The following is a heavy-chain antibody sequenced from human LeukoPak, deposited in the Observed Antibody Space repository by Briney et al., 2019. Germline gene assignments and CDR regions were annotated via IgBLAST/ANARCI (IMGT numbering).Heavy chain of an antibody. CDR1: GFTFSSYS. D-gene: IGHD5-24*01. V-gene: IGHV3-21*01. CDR2: ISSSSSYI. Sequence: GGSLRLSCAASGFTFSSYSMNWVRQAPGKGLEWVSSISSSSSYIYYADSVKGRFTISRDNAKNSLYLQMNSLRAEDTAVYYCAILGDGYNFLGSRFDPWGQGTLVTVSS. CDR3: AILGDGYNFLGSRFDP. J-gene: IGHJ5*02.